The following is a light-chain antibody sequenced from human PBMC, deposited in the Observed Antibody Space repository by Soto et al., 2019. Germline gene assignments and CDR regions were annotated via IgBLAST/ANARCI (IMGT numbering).Light chain of an antibody. J-gene: IGLJ1*01. CDR3: QSADISGPYV. CDR1: ALAKQY. CDR2: KDS. Sequence: SYELTQPPSVSVSPGQTARIPCSGDALAKQYAYWYQQKPGHAPVLVIYKDSERPSGIPERFSGSSSGTTVTLTISGVQAEDDADYYCQSADISGPYVFGIGTKVTVL. V-gene: IGLV3-25*03.